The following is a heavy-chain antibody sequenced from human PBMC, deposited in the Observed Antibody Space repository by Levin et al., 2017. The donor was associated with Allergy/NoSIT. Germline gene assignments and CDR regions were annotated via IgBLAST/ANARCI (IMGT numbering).Heavy chain of an antibody. J-gene: IGHJ6*02. CDR1: GFTFSSYG. D-gene: IGHD2-21*02. V-gene: IGHV3-30*18. CDR2: ISYDGSNK. CDR3: AKARVEHIVVVTAIDYYYGMDV. Sequence: RTGGSLRLSCAASGFTFSSYGMHWVRQAPGKGLEWVAVISYDGSNKYYADSVKGRFTISRDNSKNTLYLQMNSLRAEDTAVYYCAKARVEHIVVVTAIDYYYGMDVWGQGTTVTVSS.